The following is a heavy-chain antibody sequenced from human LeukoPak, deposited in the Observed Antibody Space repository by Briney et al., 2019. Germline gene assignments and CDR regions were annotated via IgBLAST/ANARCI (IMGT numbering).Heavy chain of an antibody. CDR1: GGSFSGYY. J-gene: IGHJ4*02. CDR3: ARERRVSGYSSSWYVDY. V-gene: IGHV4-34*01. CDR2: INHSGST. D-gene: IGHD6-13*01. Sequence: SETLSLTCAVYGGSFSGYYWSWIRQPPGKGLEWIGEINHSGSTNYNPSLKSRVTISVDTSKNQFSLKLSSVTAADTAIYYCARERRVSGYSSSWYVDYWGQGPLVTVSS.